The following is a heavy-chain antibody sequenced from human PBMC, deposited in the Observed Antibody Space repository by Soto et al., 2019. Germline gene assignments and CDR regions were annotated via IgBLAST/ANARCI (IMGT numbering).Heavy chain of an antibody. Sequence: GSLRLSCAASGFTFSSYAMSWVRQAPGKGLEWVSAISGSGGSTYYADSVKGRFTISRDNSKNTLYLQMNSLRAEDTAVYYCATGSLNDYRSLWPFDYWGQGTLVTVS. CDR3: ATGSLNDYRSLWPFDY. V-gene: IGHV3-23*01. J-gene: IGHJ4*02. CDR2: ISGSGGST. CDR1: GFTFSSYA. D-gene: IGHD4-4*01.